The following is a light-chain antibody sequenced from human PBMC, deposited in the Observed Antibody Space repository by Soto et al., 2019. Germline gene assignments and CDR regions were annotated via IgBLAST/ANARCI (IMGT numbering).Light chain of an antibody. CDR3: QQRSNWPPPIP. CDR1: QSLSVS. Sequence: EIVLTQSPGTLSLSPGDRATLSCRASQSLSVSYMAWYQQKPGQAPRLLIYVASHRATDIPDRFSGRGSGTEFTLTISSLQSEDFAVYYCQQRSNWPPPIPFGQGTRLEIK. V-gene: IGKV3-11*01. CDR2: VAS. J-gene: IGKJ5*01.